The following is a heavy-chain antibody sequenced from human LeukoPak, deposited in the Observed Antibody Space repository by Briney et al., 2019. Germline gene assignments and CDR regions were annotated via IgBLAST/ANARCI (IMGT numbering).Heavy chain of an antibody. CDR3: ARVSRASTYYYDSSLAGD. Sequence: ASVKVSCKASGGTLSSYAISWVRQAPGQGLEWMGGIIPIFGTANYAQKFQGRVTITTDESTSTAYMELSSLRSEDTAVYYCARVSRASTYYYDSSLAGDWGQGTLVTVSS. D-gene: IGHD3-22*01. CDR1: GGTLSSYA. V-gene: IGHV1-69*05. CDR2: IIPIFGTA. J-gene: IGHJ4*02.